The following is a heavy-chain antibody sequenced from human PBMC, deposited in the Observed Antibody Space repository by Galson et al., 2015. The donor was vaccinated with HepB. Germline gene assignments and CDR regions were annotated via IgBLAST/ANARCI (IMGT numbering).Heavy chain of an antibody. D-gene: IGHD3/OR15-3a*01. CDR3: ARRQGGLLNYYYYYGMDV. Sequence: LSLTCTVSGGSISSSSYYWGWIRQPPGKGLEWIGSIYYSGSTYYNPSLKSRVTISVDTSKNQFSLKLSSVTAADTAVYYCARRQGGLLNYYYYYGMDVWGQGTTVTVSS. V-gene: IGHV4-39*01. CDR1: GGSISSSSYY. J-gene: IGHJ6*02. CDR2: IYYSGST.